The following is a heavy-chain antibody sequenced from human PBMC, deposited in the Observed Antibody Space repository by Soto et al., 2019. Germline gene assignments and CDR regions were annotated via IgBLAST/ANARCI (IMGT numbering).Heavy chain of an antibody. J-gene: IGHJ1*01. V-gene: IGHV3-21*01. CDR2: ISSSGYI. CDR3: ARDLGAGTTLGFQN. D-gene: IGHD3-10*01. CDR1: GFTFSNSG. Sequence: EVQLVESGGGLVKPGGSLRLSCAASGFTFSNSGMNWVRQAPGKGLEWVSYISSSGYIFYADSVKGRFTISRDNAKDALYLQMNSLIAEDTAVYYCARDLGAGTTLGFQNWGQGALVTVSS.